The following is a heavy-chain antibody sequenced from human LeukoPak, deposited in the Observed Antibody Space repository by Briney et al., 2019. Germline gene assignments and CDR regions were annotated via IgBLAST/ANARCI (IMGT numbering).Heavy chain of an antibody. V-gene: IGHV1-3*01. D-gene: IGHD3-10*01. Sequence: ASVKVSCKASGYTFTSYAMHWVRQAPGQRLEWMGWINAGYGNTKYSQKFQGRVTITRDTSASTAYMELSSLRSEDTAVYYCARPSGELFPEYYFDYWGQGTLVTVSS. CDR3: ARPSGELFPEYYFDY. J-gene: IGHJ4*02. CDR1: GYTFTSYA. CDR2: INAGYGNT.